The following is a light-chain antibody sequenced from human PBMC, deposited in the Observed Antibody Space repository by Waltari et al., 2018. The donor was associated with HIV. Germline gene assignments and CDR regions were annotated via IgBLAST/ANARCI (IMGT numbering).Light chain of an antibody. Sequence: QSALTQPRPVSGAPGQSVSISCTETSSDFRFYTFVSWYQQHPGKAPKLIIYDVTKRPSGVPDRFSASRSGNTASLTISGLQAEDEATYFCCSYSGTYSYVFGTGTEVSLI. CDR3: CSYSGTYSYV. V-gene: IGLV2-11*01. CDR1: SSDFRFYTF. CDR2: DVT. J-gene: IGLJ1*01.